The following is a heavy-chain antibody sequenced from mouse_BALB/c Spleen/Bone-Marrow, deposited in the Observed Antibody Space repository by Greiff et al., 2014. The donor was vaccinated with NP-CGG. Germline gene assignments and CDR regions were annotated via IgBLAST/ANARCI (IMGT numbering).Heavy chain of an antibody. CDR1: GYIFTNYW. CDR3: ARRGDYYGAMDY. Sequence: QVQLQQSGAELVKPGASVKLSCKASGYIFTNYWMHWVKQRPGQGLSWIGEINPTNGRSNYNEKFKSKATLTVDKSSSTAYMQLSSLTSEDSAVYDCARRGDYYGAMDYWGQGTSVTVSS. CDR2: INPTNGRS. D-gene: IGHD1-1*01. J-gene: IGHJ4*01. V-gene: IGHV1S81*02.